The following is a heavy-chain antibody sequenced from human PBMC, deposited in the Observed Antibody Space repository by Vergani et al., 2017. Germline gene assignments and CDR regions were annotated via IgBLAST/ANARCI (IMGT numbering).Heavy chain of an antibody. D-gene: IGHD3-10*01. Sequence: QVQLVQSGAEVKKPGASVKVSCKASGYTFTSYDINWVRQATGQGLEWMGWMNPNSGNTGYAQKFQGRVTMTRNNSISTAYLELSSLRSEDTAVDYCARAQIVRGVLRYYYYGMDVWGQGTTVTVSS. CDR1: GYTFTSYD. CDR2: MNPNSGNT. CDR3: ARAQIVRGVLRYYYYGMDV. J-gene: IGHJ6*02. V-gene: IGHV1-8*01.